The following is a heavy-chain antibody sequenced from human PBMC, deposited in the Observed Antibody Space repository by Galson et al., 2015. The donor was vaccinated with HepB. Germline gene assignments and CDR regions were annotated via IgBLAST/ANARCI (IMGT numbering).Heavy chain of an antibody. J-gene: IGHJ5*02. CDR3: ARQRHGGWYGEENWFDP. Sequence: QSGAEVKKPGESLKISCKGSGYSFTNYWIGWVRQMPGKGLEWMGLIYPADSDIRYNPSFQDQVTISADKSINPAYLQGSSLKASDTAMYYCARQRHGGWYGEENWFDPWGQGTLVTVSS. CDR2: IYPADSDI. V-gene: IGHV5-51*01. D-gene: IGHD6-19*01. CDR1: GYSFTNYW.